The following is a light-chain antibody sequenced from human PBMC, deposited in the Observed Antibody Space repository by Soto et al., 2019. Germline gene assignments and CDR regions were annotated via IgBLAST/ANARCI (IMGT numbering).Light chain of an antibody. CDR2: EGS. CDR1: SSDVGSYNP. J-gene: IGLJ1*01. V-gene: IGLV2-14*02. Sequence: QSALTQPASVSGSPGQSITISCTGTSSDVGSYNPVSWYQQHPGKAPKLMIYEGSKRPSGVSDRFSGSKSGNTASLTISGLQAEDEADYYCSSYTSSNSYVFGSGTKVTVL. CDR3: SSYTSSNSYV.